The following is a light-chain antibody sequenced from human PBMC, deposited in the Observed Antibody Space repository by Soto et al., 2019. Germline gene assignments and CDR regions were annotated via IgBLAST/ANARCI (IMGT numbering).Light chain of an antibody. V-gene: IGKV3-15*01. CDR3: QQYKNWPLT. CDR2: GAS. J-gene: IGKJ4*01. CDR1: QSVSSN. Sequence: EIVMTQSPATLSVSPGERATLSCRASQSVSSNLAWYQQKPGQAPRLRIYGASTRATGIPARFSGSGSGTEFTLTISSLQSEDCAVYYCQQYKNWPLTFGGGNKVELK.